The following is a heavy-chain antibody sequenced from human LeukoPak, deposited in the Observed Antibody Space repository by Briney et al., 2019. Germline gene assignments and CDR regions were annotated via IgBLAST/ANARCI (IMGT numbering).Heavy chain of an antibody. Sequence: GGSLRLSCAASGFTFSSYSMNWVRQAPGKGLEWVSSISSSSYIYYADSVKGRFTISRDNAKNSLYLQMNSLRAEDTAVYYCARGTTSRYFDWLLSTLDAFDIWGQGTMVTVSS. V-gene: IGHV3-21*01. J-gene: IGHJ3*02. D-gene: IGHD3-9*01. CDR1: GFTFSSYS. CDR3: ARGTTSRYFDWLLSTLDAFDI. CDR2: ISSSSYI.